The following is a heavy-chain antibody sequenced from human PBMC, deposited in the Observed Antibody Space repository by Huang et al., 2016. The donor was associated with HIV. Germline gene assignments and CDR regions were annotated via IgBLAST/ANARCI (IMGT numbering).Heavy chain of an antibody. CDR1: GGTFSSYA. CDR2: INPIDNTA. CDR3: ARDLIEGIMDYWYFDL. Sequence: QVQLVQSGAEVKKPGSSVKVSCKASGGTFSSYAISWVRQAPGQGLEWVGGINPIDNTANYAQKVHDRGTITADESTSTAYMELSSLRSEDTAVYYCARDLIEGIMDYWYFDLWGRGTLVTVSS. J-gene: IGHJ2*01. D-gene: IGHD3-16*01. V-gene: IGHV1-69*13.